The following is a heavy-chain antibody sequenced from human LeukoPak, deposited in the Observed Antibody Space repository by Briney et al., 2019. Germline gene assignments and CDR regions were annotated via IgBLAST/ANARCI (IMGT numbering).Heavy chain of an antibody. J-gene: IGHJ3*02. CDR3: ARSYGSGDDAFDI. CDR1: GGSISSGGYS. Sequence: PSETLSLTCAVSGGSISSGGYSWSWIRQPPGKGLEWIGYIYHSGSTYYNPSLKSRVTISVDRSKNQFSLKLSSVTAADTAVYYCARSYGSGDDAFDIWGQGTMVTVSS. D-gene: IGHD3-10*01. V-gene: IGHV4-30-2*01. CDR2: IYHSGST.